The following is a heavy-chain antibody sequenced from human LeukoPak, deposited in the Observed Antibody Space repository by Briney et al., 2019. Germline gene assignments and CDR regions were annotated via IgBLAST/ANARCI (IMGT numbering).Heavy chain of an antibody. CDR2: INHSGST. Sequence: SETLSLTCAVYGGSFSGYYWSWIRQPPGKGLEWIGEINHSGSTNYNPSLKSRVTISVDTSKNQFSLKLSSVTAADTAVYYCARGRRGITMVRGVIITNSLDYWGQGTLVTVSS. V-gene: IGHV4-34*01. CDR1: GGSFSGYY. D-gene: IGHD3-10*01. J-gene: IGHJ4*02. CDR3: ARGRRGITMVRGVIITNSLDY.